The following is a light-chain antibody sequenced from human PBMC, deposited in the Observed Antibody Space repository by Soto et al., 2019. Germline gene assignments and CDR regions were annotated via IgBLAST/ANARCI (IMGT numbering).Light chain of an antibody. Sequence: EIVLTQSPGTLSLSPGERATLSCRASQSVSSGYLVWYQQKPGQAPRLLISAASSRATGIPDRFSGSGSGTDFTLTISRLAPEDFAVYYCQQYGSSPPYPFCQGTKLEIK. CDR1: QSVSSGY. V-gene: IGKV3-20*01. J-gene: IGKJ2*01. CDR2: AAS. CDR3: QQYGSSPPYP.